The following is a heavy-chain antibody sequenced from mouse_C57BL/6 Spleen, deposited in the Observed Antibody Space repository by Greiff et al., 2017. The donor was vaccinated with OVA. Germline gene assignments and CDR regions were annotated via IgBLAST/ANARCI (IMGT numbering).Heavy chain of an antibody. J-gene: IGHJ3*01. CDR1: GYTFTSYW. V-gene: IGHV1-64*01. Sequence: QVQLQQPGAELVKPGASVKLSCKASGYTFTSYWMHWVKQRPGQGLEWIGMIHPNSGSTNYNEKFKSKATLTVDKSSSTAYMQLSSLTSEDSAVYYCARDYCSSYGFAYWGQGTLVTVSA. CDR3: ARDYCSSYGFAY. CDR2: IHPNSGST. D-gene: IGHD1-1*01.